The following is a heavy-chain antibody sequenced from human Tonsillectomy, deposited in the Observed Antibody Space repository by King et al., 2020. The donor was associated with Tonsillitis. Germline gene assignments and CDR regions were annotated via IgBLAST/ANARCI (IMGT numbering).Heavy chain of an antibody. V-gene: IGHV4-59*01. CDR3: ARGGSRDYSIDY. CDR2: IYYSGST. D-gene: IGHD4-11*01. CDR1: GGPISSYY. Sequence: VQLQESGPGLVKPSETLSLTCTVSGGPISSYYWSWIRQPPGKGLEWIGYIYYSGSTNYNPSLKRRVTISVDTSKNQFSLKLSSVTAAETAVYYCARGGSRDYSIDYWGQGTLVTVSS. J-gene: IGHJ4*02.